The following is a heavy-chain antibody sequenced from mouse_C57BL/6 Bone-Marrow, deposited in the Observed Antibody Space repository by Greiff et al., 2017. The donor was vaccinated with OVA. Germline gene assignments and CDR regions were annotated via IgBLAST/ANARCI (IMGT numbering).Heavy chain of an antibody. D-gene: IGHD1-1*01. V-gene: IGHV3-6*01. CDR3: ARDYYGSSYYYAMDY. J-gene: IGHJ4*01. CDR1: GYSITSGYY. CDR2: ISYDGSN. Sequence: EVKLKESGPGLVKPSQSLSLPCSVTGYSITSGYYWNWIRQFPGNKLEWMGYISYDGSNNYNPSLQNRILITRDTSKNQFFLKLKSVTTEDTATYYCARDYYGSSYYYAMDYWGQGTSVTVSS.